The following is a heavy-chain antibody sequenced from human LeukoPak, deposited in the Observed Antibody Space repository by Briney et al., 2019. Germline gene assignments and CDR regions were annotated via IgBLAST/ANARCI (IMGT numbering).Heavy chain of an antibody. CDR3: GRVGCGGGECFSSADH. CDR2: ISGYNGNT. V-gene: IGHV1-18*01. J-gene: IGHJ4*02. Sequence: ASVKVSCKTSGYTFTRYGVGWARQAPGQGLEWMGWISGYNGNTNYAQKFQDRVTLTTDTSTTTGFLEFRSLTSDDTAVYYCGRVGCGGGECFSSADHWGQGTLVTVSS. D-gene: IGHD3-3*01. CDR1: GYTFTRYG.